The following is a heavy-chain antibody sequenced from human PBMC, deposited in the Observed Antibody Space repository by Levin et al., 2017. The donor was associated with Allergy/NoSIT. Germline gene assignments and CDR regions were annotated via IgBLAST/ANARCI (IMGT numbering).Heavy chain of an antibody. J-gene: IGHJ6*02. Sequence: SETLSLTCSVSGGSVSSGTYYWSWIRRPPGKGLEWIGYINYRGVTKYNPSLKSRVTISVDTSKNEFSLKVTSVTAADSAVYYCARNRIIVSGGNDYYYGMDVWGQGTTVTVSS. CDR2: INYRGVT. CDR3: ARNRIIVSGGNDYYYGMDV. D-gene: IGHD5/OR15-5a*01. V-gene: IGHV4-61*01. CDR1: GGSVSSGTYY.